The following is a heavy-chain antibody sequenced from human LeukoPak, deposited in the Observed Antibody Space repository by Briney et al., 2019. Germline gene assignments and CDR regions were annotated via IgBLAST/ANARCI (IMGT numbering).Heavy chain of an antibody. CDR3: ARSSLYGSGSYHNDY. D-gene: IGHD3-10*01. Sequence: VASVKVSCKASGYTFTGYYTHWVRQAPGQGLEWMGRINPNSGGTNYAQKFQGRVTMTRDTSISTAYMELSRLRSDDTAVYYCARSSLYGSGSYHNDYWGQGTLVTVSS. CDR1: GYTFTGYY. V-gene: IGHV1-2*06. CDR2: INPNSGGT. J-gene: IGHJ4*02.